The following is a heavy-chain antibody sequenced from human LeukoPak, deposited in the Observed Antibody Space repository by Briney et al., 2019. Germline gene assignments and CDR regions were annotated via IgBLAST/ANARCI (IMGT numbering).Heavy chain of an antibody. V-gene: IGHV4-30-4*08. J-gene: IGHJ4*02. Sequence: SETLSLTCTVSGGSISSGDYYWRWIRQPPGKGLGWIGYIYYSGSTYYNPSLKSRVTISVDTSKNQFSLKLSSVTAADAAVYYCARGYSSSWPFDYWGQGTLVTVSS. CDR3: ARGYSSSWPFDY. D-gene: IGHD6-13*01. CDR2: IYYSGST. CDR1: GGSISSGDYY.